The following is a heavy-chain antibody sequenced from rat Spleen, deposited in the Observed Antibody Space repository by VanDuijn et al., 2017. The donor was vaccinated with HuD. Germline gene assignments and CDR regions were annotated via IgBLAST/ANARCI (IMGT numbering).Heavy chain of an antibody. J-gene: IGHJ3*01. Sequence: EVQLVESDGGLVQPGRSLKLSCAASGFTFSNYGMHWIRQAPTKGLEWVATITHIGGITYYPDSVKGRFTVSRDNARNTLYLQMDSLRSEDTATYNCARRWGQIRAFDYWGQGTLVTVSS. CDR2: ITHIGGIT. CDR1: GFTFSNYG. CDR3: ARRWGQIRAFDY. D-gene: IGHD1-12*02. V-gene: IGHV5-29*01.